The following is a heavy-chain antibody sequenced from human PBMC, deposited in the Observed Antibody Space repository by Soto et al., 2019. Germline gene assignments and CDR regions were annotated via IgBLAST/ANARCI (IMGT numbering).Heavy chain of an antibody. CDR1: GGTFSSYA. J-gene: IGHJ4*02. Sequence: AASVKVSCKVSGGTFSSYAISWVRQAPGQGLEWMGGIIPIFGTANYAQKFQGRVTITADESTSTAYMELSSLRSEDTAVYYCARVVVSPGPLDYWGQGTLVTVSS. CDR2: IIPIFGTA. CDR3: ARVVVSPGPLDY. V-gene: IGHV1-69*13. D-gene: IGHD3-22*01.